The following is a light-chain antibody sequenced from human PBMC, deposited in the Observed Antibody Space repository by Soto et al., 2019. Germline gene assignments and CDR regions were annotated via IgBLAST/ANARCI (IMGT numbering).Light chain of an antibody. CDR1: QSFSTW. J-gene: IGKJ1*01. V-gene: IGKV1-5*03. CDR2: KAS. CDR3: QHYNSYSEA. Sequence: DIQMTQSPATLSASVGDRVTITCRASQSFSTWLAWYQQKPGNAPKLLIYKASTLKSGVPSRFSGSGSGTEFTLTISSLQPDDFATYYCQHYNSYSEAFGQGTKV.